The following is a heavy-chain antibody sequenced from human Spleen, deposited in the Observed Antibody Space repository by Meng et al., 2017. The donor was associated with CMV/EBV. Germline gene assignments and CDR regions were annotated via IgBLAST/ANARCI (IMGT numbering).Heavy chain of an antibody. V-gene: IGHV4-39*06. CDR3: ARIFPSDYYKYDMDV. CDR2: ISYGGIT. CDR1: GFTFSNYY. D-gene: IGHD3-3*01. Sequence: GSLRLSCAASGFTFSNYYMSWVRQPPGKGLEWIGSISYGGITYYNSSLKSRVTISVDTSKSQLTLKLSSVTAADTAVYYCARIFPSDYYKYDMDVWGQGTTVTVSS. J-gene: IGHJ6*02.